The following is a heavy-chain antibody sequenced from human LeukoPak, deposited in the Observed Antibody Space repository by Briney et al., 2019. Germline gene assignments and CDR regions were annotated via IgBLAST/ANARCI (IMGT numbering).Heavy chain of an antibody. CDR3: ARDLSSAWFYY. V-gene: IGHV4-39*07. J-gene: IGHJ4*02. Sequence: NPSETLSLTCSVSRGSTHTYNHFWGWPRQSPGKGLEWIGTISSGGNTDYNPSLKSRVTMSLDTSKTQFSLKVISVTAADTATYYCARDLSSAWFYYWGQGALVTVSS. CDR1: RGSTHTYNHF. CDR2: ISSGGNT. D-gene: IGHD6-25*01.